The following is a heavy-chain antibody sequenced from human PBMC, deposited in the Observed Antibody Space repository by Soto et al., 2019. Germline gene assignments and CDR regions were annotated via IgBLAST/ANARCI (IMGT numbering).Heavy chain of an antibody. CDR2: IYYSGST. V-gene: IGHV4-59*01. D-gene: IGHD3-22*01. CDR1: GGSISSYY. Sequence: SETLSLTCTVSGGSISSYYWSWIRQPPGKGLEWIGYIYYSGSTNYNPSLKSRVTISVDTSKNQFSLKLSSVTAADTAVYYCARAPDSSGYHLDYWGQGTLVTVSS. CDR3: ARAPDSSGYHLDY. J-gene: IGHJ4*02.